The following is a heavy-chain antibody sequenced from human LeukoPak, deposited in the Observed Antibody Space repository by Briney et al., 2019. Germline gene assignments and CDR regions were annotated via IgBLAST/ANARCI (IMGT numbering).Heavy chain of an antibody. CDR2: ISYDGSNK. V-gene: IGHV3-30*03. CDR3: ARDLGPTYYDFWSGRQGIGMDV. J-gene: IGHJ6*02. CDR1: GFTFSSYG. Sequence: GGSLRLSCAASGFTFSSYGMHWVRQAPGKGLEWVAVISYDGSNKYYADSVKGRFTISRDNSKNTLYLQMNSLRAADTAVYYCARDLGPTYYDFWSGRQGIGMDVWGQGTTVTVSS. D-gene: IGHD3-3*01.